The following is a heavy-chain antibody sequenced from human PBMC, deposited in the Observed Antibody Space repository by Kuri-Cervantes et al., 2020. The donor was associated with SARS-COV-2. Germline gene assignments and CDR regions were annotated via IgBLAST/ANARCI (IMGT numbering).Heavy chain of an antibody. J-gene: IGHJ3*02. D-gene: IGHD3-16*02. CDR1: GGSISSYY. CDR2: IYTSGST. V-gene: IGHV4-4*07. CDR3: ARQGLRLRLGELSRGGAFDT. Sequence: SETLSLTCTVSGGSISSYYWSWTRQPAGKGLEWIGRIYTSGSTNYNPSLKSRVTMSVDTSKNQFSLKLSSVTAADTAVYYCARQGLRLRLGELSRGGAFDTWGQGTMVTVSS.